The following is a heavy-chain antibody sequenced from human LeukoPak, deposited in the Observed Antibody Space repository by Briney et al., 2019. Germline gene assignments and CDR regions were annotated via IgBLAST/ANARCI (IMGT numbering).Heavy chain of an antibody. CDR1: GFTFDDYG. Sequence: GGSLRLSCAASGFTFDDYGMSWVRQAPGKGLEWVSSISSSSSYIYYADSVKGRFTISRDNAKNSLYLQMNSLRAEDTAVYYCARDFYDILTGYYSSFFDYWGQGTLVTVSS. J-gene: IGHJ4*02. CDR3: ARDFYDILTGYYSSFFDY. V-gene: IGHV3-21*01. D-gene: IGHD3-9*01. CDR2: ISSSSSYI.